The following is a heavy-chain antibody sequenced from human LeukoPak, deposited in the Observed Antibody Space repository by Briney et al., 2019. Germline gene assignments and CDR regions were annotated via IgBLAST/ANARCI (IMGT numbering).Heavy chain of an antibody. Sequence: ASVKVSCKASGYTFTSYFIHWVRQAPGQGLEWMGIINPSGRTTSYAQKFQGRVTMTRDTSTSTVYMELSSLRSEDAAVYYCARGESSTKFGYWGQGTLVTVSS. CDR3: ARGESSTKFGY. CDR1: GYTFTSYF. D-gene: IGHD6-13*01. CDR2: INPSGRTT. J-gene: IGHJ4*02. V-gene: IGHV1-46*01.